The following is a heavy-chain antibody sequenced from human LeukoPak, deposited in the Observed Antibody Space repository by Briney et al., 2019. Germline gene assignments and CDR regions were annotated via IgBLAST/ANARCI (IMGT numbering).Heavy chain of an antibody. CDR2: IYYSGST. J-gene: IGHJ5*02. CDR3: ARERPLYYYGSGTNWFDP. Sequence: SETLSLTCTVSGGSISSYYWSWIRQPPGRGLEWIGYIYYSGSTNYNPSLKSRVTISVDTSKNQFSLKLSSVTAADTAVYYCARERPLYYYGSGTNWFDPWGQGTLVTVSS. V-gene: IGHV4-59*12. CDR1: GGSISSYY. D-gene: IGHD3-10*01.